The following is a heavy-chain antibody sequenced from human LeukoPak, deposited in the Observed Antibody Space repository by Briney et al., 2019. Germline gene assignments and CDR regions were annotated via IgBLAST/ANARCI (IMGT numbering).Heavy chain of an antibody. Sequence: PSETLSLTCTVSGGSISSYYWSWIRQPPGKGLEWIGYIYYSGSTNYNPSLKSRVTISVDTSKNQFSLKLSSVTAADTAVYYCASFSYYDILTGYPFWGPFDYWGQGTLVTVSS. J-gene: IGHJ4*02. CDR1: GGSISSYY. CDR3: ASFSYYDILTGYPFWGPFDY. CDR2: IYYSGST. V-gene: IGHV4-59*01. D-gene: IGHD3-9*01.